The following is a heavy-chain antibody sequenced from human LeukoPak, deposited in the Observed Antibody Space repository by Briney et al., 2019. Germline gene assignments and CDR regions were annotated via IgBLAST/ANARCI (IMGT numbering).Heavy chain of an antibody. J-gene: IGHJ5*02. CDR2: INHGGST. CDR1: GGSFSGYY. Sequence: SETLSLTCAVYGGSFSGYYWSWIRQPPGKGLEWIGEINHGGSTNYNPSLKSRVTISVDTSKNQFSLKLSSVTAADTAVYYCARVRTGGAAAGRVRWFDPWGQGTLVSVSS. CDR3: ARVRTGGAAAGRVRWFDP. V-gene: IGHV4-34*01. D-gene: IGHD6-13*01.